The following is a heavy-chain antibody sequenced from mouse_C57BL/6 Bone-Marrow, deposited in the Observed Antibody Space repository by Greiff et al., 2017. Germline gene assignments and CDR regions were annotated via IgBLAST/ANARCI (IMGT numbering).Heavy chain of an antibody. Sequence: EVQLQQSGAELVKPGASVKLSCTASGFNIKDYYMHWVKQRTEQGLEWIGRIDPEDGETKYAPKFQGKATITADTSSNTAYLQLSSLTSEDTAVYYCAKPYYGSRSREDYFDDWGQGTTLTVSS. J-gene: IGHJ2*01. CDR1: GFNIKDYY. V-gene: IGHV14-2*01. D-gene: IGHD1-1*01. CDR3: AKPYYGSRSREDYFDD. CDR2: IDPEDGET.